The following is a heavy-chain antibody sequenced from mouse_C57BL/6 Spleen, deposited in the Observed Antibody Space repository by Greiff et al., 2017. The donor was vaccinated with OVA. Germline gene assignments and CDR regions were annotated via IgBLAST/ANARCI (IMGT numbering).Heavy chain of an antibody. V-gene: IGHV1-81*01. Sequence: QVQLKESGAELARPGASVKLSCKASGYTFTSYGISWVKQRTGQGLEWIGEIYPRSGNTYYNEKFKGKATLTADKSSSTAYMELRSLTSEDSAVYFCARWGLDWYYCDYWGQGTTLTVSS. CDR2: IYPRSGNT. D-gene: IGHD4-1*01. CDR3: ARWGLDWYYCDY. J-gene: IGHJ2*01. CDR1: GYTFTSYG.